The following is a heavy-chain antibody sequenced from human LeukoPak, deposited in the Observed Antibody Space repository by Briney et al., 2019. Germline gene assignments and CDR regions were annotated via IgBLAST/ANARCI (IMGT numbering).Heavy chain of an antibody. D-gene: IGHD3-10*01. Sequence: VGSLRLSCAASGVTFITYIMKGVRQAPGKGLEWVSYISSSSGTIYYADSVKGRFTISRDNAKNSLYLQMSGLRDEDTAVYYCARDQSNYYGSGSYSEGSYWGQGTLVTVSS. J-gene: IGHJ4*02. CDR3: ARDQSNYYGSGSYSEGSY. CDR2: ISSSSGTI. V-gene: IGHV3-48*02. CDR1: GVTFITYI.